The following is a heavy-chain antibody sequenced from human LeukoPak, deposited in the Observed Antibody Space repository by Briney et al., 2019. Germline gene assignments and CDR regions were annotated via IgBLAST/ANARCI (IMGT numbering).Heavy chain of an antibody. D-gene: IGHD2-15*01. J-gene: IGHJ4*02. CDR3: TRRDIVVVVAAVFDY. V-gene: IGHV4-39*01. CDR2: MYYSGST. CDR1: GASISSSSYY. Sequence: SETLSLSCSVSGASISSSSYYWGWVRQPPGKGLEWIGSMYYSGSTYYNPSLKSRVTISVDTSKNQFSLKLYSVTAADTAVYYCTRRDIVVVVAAVFDYWGQGTLVTVSS.